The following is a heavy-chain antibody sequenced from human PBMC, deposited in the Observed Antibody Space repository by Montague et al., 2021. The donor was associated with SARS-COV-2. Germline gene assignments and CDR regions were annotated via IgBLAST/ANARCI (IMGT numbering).Heavy chain of an antibody. CDR2: IYYTANT. Sequence: SETLSLTCTVSGGSIISTTSNWGWIPQPPGKGLEWIGSIYYTANTYYTPSLKTRVTISVDTSKNQFSLRLRSVIAADTAVYYCDGSSEEEYYFDYWGQGTLVTVSS. CDR3: DGSSEEEYYFDY. D-gene: IGHD3-22*01. V-gene: IGHV4-39*01. J-gene: IGHJ4*02. CDR1: GGSIISTTSN.